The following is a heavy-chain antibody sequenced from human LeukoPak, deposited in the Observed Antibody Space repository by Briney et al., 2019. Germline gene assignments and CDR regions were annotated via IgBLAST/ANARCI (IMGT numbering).Heavy chain of an antibody. V-gene: IGHV7-4-1*02. CDR3: ARAYSRGCLRYYYYYMDV. CDR1: GYTFTSYA. Sequence: ASVKVSCSASGYTFTSYAMNWVRQAPGQGLEWMGWINTNTGSPTYAQGFTGRFVFSLDISVSTAYLQISRLKAGDTAVYYCARAYSRGCLRYYYYYMDVWGKGTTVTVS. D-gene: IGHD6-13*01. CDR2: INTNTGSP. J-gene: IGHJ6*03.